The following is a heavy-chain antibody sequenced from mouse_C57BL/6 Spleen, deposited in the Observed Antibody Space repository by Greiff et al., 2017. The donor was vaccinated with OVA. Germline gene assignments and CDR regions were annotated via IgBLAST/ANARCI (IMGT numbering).Heavy chain of an antibody. Sequence: QVQLQQSGAELVKPGASVKISCKASGYAFSSYWMNWVKQRPGKGLEWIGQIYPGDGDTNYNGKFKGKATLTADKSSSTAYMQLSSLTSEDSAVYFCARGGDGYDYAMDYWGQGTSVTVSS. CDR1: GYAFSSYW. CDR2: IYPGDGDT. V-gene: IGHV1-80*01. CDR3: ARGGDGYDYAMDY. J-gene: IGHJ4*01. D-gene: IGHD2-2*01.